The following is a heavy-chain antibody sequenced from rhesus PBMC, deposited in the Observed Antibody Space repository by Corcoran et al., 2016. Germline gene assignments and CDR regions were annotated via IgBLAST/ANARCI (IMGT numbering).Heavy chain of an antibody. J-gene: IGHJ4*01. Sequence: QVQLQESGPGLVKPSETLPLPCAVSGASISTHYWTWIRQAPGKGLEGIGRIYNGGGSTDYNPSLKSRVTFSIDTSKNQFSLKLTSVTAADTAVYYCARGDRIVGCDYWGQGVLVTVSS. D-gene: IGHD1-44*01. CDR3: ARGDRIVGCDY. V-gene: IGHV4S2*01. CDR1: GASISTHY. CDR2: IYNGGGST.